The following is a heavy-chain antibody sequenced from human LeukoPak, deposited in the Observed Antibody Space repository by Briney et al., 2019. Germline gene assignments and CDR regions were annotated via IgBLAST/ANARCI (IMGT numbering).Heavy chain of an antibody. V-gene: IGHV3-23*01. J-gene: IGHJ4*02. Sequence: GGSLRLSCVGSGFTFSTSAMSWVRQAPGKELEWVSAIGGGGATYYADSVKGRFTISRDSSRNTLYLQMNSLRAEDTAVYNCARHSSQGTFDNWGQGTLVTVSS. CDR1: GFTFSTSA. D-gene: IGHD1-1*01. CDR3: ARHSSQGTFDN. CDR2: IGGGGAT.